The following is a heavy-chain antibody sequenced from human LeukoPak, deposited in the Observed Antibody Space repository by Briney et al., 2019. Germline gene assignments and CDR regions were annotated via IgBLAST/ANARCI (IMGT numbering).Heavy chain of an antibody. V-gene: IGHV1-69*04. CDR3: AREDTMVRGVIITSSWFDP. D-gene: IGHD3-10*01. CDR1: GGTFSSYA. Sequence: ASVKVSCKASGGTFSSYAISWVRQAPGQGLEWMGRIIPILGIANYAQKFQGRVTITADKSTSTAYMELSSLRSEDTAVYYCAREDTMVRGVIITSSWFDPWGQGTLVTVSS. CDR2: IIPILGIA. J-gene: IGHJ5*02.